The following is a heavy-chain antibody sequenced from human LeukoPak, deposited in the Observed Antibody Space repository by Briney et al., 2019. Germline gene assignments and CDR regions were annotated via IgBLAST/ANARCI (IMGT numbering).Heavy chain of an antibody. J-gene: IGHJ4*02. D-gene: IGHD3-3*01. CDR3: ARGRITIFGVAHFDY. Sequence: ASVKVSCKASGYTFTSYGISWVRQAPGQGLEWMGWISAYNGNTNYAQKLQGRVTMTTDTSTSTAYMELRSLRSDDAAVYYCARGRITIFGVAHFDYWGQGTLVTVSS. CDR2: ISAYNGNT. CDR1: GYTFTSYG. V-gene: IGHV1-18*01.